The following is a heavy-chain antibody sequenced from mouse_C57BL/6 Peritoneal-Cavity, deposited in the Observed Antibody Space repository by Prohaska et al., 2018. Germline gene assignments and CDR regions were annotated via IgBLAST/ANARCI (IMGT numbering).Heavy chain of an antibody. V-gene: IGHV1-18*01. J-gene: IGHJ3*01. Sequence: HGKSLEWIGDINPNNGGTIYNQKFKGKATLTVDKSSSTAYMELRSLTSEDTAVYYCARELGRVFAYWGQGTLVTVSA. CDR3: ARELGRVFAY. D-gene: IGHD4-1*01. CDR2: INPNNGGT.